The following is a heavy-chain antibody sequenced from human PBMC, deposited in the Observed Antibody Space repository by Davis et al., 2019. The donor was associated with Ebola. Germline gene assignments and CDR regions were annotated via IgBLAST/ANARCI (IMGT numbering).Heavy chain of an antibody. CDR1: GYTFTSYY. CDR3: ARETDYGSGSYFRDGFDI. D-gene: IGHD3-10*01. V-gene: IGHV1-46*01. CDR2: IRSTGGIT. J-gene: IGHJ3*02. Sequence: ASVKVSCKASGYTFTSYYMHWVRQAPGQGLEWMGVIRSTGGITTYRQKFQGRLTLIRDTSTSTVYMDLRSLTSEDTALYFCARETDYGSGSYFRDGFDIWGQGTLVTVSS.